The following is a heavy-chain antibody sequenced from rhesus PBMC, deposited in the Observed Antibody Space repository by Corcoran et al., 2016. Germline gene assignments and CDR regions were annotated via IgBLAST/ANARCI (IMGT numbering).Heavy chain of an antibody. CDR3: ARDSWGPDY. J-gene: IGHJ4*01. Sequence: EVRLVESGGGLVQPGGSLRLSCAASGFTFSYYYMSWARQAPGKGPGWVGCNRNKPKGGRAESAASVKGRFTISRDDSKSIMSLQMNSLKTEDTAVYYCARDSWGPDYWGQGVLVTVSS. CDR2: NRNKPKGGRA. D-gene: IGHD3-34*01. CDR1: GFTFSYYY. V-gene: IGHV3-116*02.